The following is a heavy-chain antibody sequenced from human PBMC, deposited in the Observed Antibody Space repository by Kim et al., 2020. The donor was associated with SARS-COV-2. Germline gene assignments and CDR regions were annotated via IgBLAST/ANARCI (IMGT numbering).Heavy chain of an antibody. D-gene: IGHD3-10*02. J-gene: IGHJ6*02. CDR3: ARVSMFGVSLDYYGMDV. CDR2: ISYDGSNK. V-gene: IGHV3-30*04. Sequence: GGSLRLSCAASGFTFSSYAMHWVRQAPGKGLEWVAVISYDGSNKYYADSVKGRFTISRDNSKNTLYLQMNSLRAEDTAVYYCARVSMFGVSLDYYGMDVWGQGTTVTVSS. CDR1: GFTFSSYA.